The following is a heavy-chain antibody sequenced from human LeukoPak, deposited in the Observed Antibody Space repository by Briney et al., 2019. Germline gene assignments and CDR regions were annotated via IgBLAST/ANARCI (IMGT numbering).Heavy chain of an antibody. Sequence: GASVKVSCKASGYTFTDYYIHWVRQTPGQGLEWMGRINPDSGGTNYAQKFRDRVTVTRDTSTSTVHMELSGLRSEDTAVYYCARDQEGFDYWGQGTLVTVSS. CDR2: INPDSGGT. CDR3: ARDQEGFDY. J-gene: IGHJ4*02. CDR1: GYTFTDYY. V-gene: IGHV1-2*06.